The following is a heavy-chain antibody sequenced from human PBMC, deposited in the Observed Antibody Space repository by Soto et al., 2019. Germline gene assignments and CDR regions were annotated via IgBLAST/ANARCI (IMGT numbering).Heavy chain of an antibody. V-gene: IGHV3-23*01. Sequence: GGSLRLSCGASGFPFNNYAMTWVRQAPGKGLEWLSAISGSGGTKYDADSVKGRFTISRDNSKNTLYLQMNSLRAEDTAVYYCGKDVTVVGSDYFDYWGQGTLVTVSS. CDR2: ISGSGGTK. D-gene: IGHD6-19*01. CDR3: GKDVTVVGSDYFDY. CDR1: GFPFNNYA. J-gene: IGHJ4*02.